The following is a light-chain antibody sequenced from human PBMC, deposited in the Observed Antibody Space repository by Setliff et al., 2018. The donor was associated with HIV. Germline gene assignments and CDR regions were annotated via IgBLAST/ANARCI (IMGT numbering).Light chain of an antibody. CDR2: QAT. J-gene: IGLJ1*01. CDR1: SSGVGRYNL. V-gene: IGLV2-23*01. Sequence: LTQPASVSGSPGQSITISCTGTSSGVGRYNLVSWYQQHPGKAPKLMIYQATKRPSGVSNRFSGSKSGNTASLTISGLQAEDEADYYCCSNTGSNTYVFGTGTKVTVL. CDR3: CSNTGSNTYV.